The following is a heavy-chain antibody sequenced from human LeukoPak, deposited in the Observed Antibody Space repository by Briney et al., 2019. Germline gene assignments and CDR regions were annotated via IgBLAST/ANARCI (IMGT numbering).Heavy chain of an antibody. CDR1: GFTFSSYG. CDR3: ARDQLEWLLDAFDI. J-gene: IGHJ3*02. Sequence: PGGTLRLSCAASGFTFSSYGMHWVRQAPGKGLEWVAVIWYDGSNKYYADSVKGRFTISRDNSKNTLYLQMNSLRAEDTAVYYCARDQLEWLLDAFDIWGQGTMVTVSS. CDR2: IWYDGSNK. D-gene: IGHD3-3*01. V-gene: IGHV3-33*01.